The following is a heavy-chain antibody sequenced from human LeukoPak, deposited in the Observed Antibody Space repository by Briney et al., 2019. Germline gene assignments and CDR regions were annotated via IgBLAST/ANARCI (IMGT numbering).Heavy chain of an antibody. CDR1: GYTFTGYY. J-gene: IGHJ4*02. D-gene: IGHD1-26*01. CDR2: INPNSGGT. CDR3: ARGHSDIWYSLGH. V-gene: IGHV1-2*02. Sequence: ASVKVSFKTSGYTFTGYYIHWVRQASGQGLEWVAWINPNSGGTKYSQQFQGRVTLTRDTSICTVYMELSRLTSDDTAVYYCARGHSDIWYSLGHWGQGTLVTVSA.